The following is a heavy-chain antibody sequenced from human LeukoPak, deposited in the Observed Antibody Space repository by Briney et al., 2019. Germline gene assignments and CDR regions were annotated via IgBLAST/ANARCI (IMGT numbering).Heavy chain of an antibody. V-gene: IGHV3-30*02. Sequence: GGSLRLSCAASGFTFSSYGMHWVRQAPGKGLEWVAFIRYDGSNKYYADSVKGRFTISRDNSKNTLYLQMNSLRAEDTAVYYCAKDHGHSSGCSDYWGQGTLVTVSS. CDR2: IRYDGSNK. J-gene: IGHJ4*02. CDR3: AKDHGHSSGCSDY. CDR1: GFTFSSYG. D-gene: IGHD6-19*01.